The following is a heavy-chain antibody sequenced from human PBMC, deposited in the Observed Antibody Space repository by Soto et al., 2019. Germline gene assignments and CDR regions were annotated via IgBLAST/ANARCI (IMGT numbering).Heavy chain of an antibody. Sequence: EVQLVEAGGGLVQPGGSLRLSCAASGFTVSSNYMSWVRQAPGKGLEWVAVIYSDGRTAYADSVKGRFTISKDTSKNTMYPQVNSLRDDDTAVYYCAKNLGYSSVDSSGQGTLVTVSS. CDR2: IYSDGRT. D-gene: IGHD6-19*01. CDR3: AKNLGYSSVDS. CDR1: GFTVSSNY. J-gene: IGHJ4*02. V-gene: IGHV3-66*01.